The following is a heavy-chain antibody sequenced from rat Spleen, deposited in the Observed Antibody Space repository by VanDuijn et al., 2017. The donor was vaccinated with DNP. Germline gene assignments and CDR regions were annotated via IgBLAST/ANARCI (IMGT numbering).Heavy chain of an antibody. V-gene: IGHV5-7*01. J-gene: IGHJ2*01. CDR2: VDYDGSRT. Sequence: EVQLVESGGGLVQPGRSLKLSCAASGFTFSDYAMAWAPQAPKRGLEWVAGVDYDGSRTYYRDSVKGGFTVSRDNAKSTLYLQMDSLRSDDTATYYCSTLNYYASLSGYFDYWGQGVMVTVSS. CDR1: GFTFSDYA. CDR3: STLNYYASLSGYFDY. D-gene: IGHD1-12*01.